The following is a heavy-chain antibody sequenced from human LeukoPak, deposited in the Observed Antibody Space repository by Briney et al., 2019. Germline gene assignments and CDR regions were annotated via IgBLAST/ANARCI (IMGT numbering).Heavy chain of an antibody. CDR2: INHSGIT. J-gene: IGHJ4*02. V-gene: IGHV4-38-2*02. CDR3: GRDRPTGYYDY. D-gene: IGHD3-9*01. CDR1: SYSISSSYY. Sequence: PSETLSLTCTVSSYSISSSYYWGWIRQPPGKGLEWIASINHSGITYYNPSLKSRVTISVDTSKNQFSLKVTSVTAADTAVYYCGRDRPTGYYDYWGQGTLVTVSS.